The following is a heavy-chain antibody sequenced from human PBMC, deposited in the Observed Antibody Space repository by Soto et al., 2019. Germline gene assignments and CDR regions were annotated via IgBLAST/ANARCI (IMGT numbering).Heavy chain of an antibody. D-gene: IGHD5-18*01. V-gene: IGHV1-18*01. CDR3: ARDPGLSDTAMATSFRFDP. CDR1: GYTFTSYG. Sequence: ASVKVSCKASGYTFTSYGISWVRQAPGQGLEWMGWISAYNGNTNYAQKLQGRVTMTTDTSTSTAYMELRSLRSDDTAVYYCARDPGLSDTAMATSFRFDPWGQSTLVTVSS. CDR2: ISAYNGNT. J-gene: IGHJ5*02.